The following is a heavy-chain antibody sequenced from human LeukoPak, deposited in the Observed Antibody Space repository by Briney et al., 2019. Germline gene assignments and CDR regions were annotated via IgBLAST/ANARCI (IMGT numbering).Heavy chain of an antibody. J-gene: IGHJ3*01. V-gene: IGHV3-23*01. CDR2: ISGSGGST. CDR3: AKDRDYVWGSYRYLDAFDF. Sequence: GGSLRLSCAASGFTFSNYAMTWVRQAPGKGLECVSAISGSGGSTYYADSVKGRFTVSRDNSKNTLYLQMNSLRAEDTAVYYCAKDRDYVWGSYRYLDAFDFWGQGTMVTVSS. D-gene: IGHD3-16*02. CDR1: GFTFSNYA.